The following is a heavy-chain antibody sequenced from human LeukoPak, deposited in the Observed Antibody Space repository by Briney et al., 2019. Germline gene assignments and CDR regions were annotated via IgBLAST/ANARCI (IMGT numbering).Heavy chain of an antibody. CDR3: ARGRRDVFDI. CDR1: GYTFTFYD. V-gene: IGHV1-8*03. Sequence: ASVKVSCKASGYTFTFYDIQWVRQAAGQGLEWMGWMNPHSGNTGHAQKFLGRITLTRNTSTSMAYMELTSLKSEDTAVYYCARGRRDVFDIWGQGTTVTVS. J-gene: IGHJ3*02. CDR2: MNPHSGNT.